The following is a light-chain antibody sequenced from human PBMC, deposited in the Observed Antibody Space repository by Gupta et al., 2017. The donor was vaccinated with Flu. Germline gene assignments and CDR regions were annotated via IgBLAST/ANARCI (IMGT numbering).Light chain of an antibody. V-gene: IGKV1-39*01. Sequence: DIQMTQSPSSLSASVGDRVTITCRASQTIDNLLNWYQQKPGKAPKLLIYDASSLQTGVPSRFSGSGSGSDYILTISNLQPDDFATYFCQHSRSTPPTFGQGTNVEIK. CDR3: QHSRSTPPT. CDR1: QTIDNL. J-gene: IGKJ1*01. CDR2: DAS.